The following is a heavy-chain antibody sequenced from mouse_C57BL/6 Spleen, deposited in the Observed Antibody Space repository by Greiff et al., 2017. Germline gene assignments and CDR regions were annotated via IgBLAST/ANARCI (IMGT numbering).Heavy chain of an antibody. D-gene: IGHD3-3*01. CDR2: IHPSDSDT. CDR3: ALGAGTWGAFDY. V-gene: IGHV1-74*01. J-gene: IGHJ2*01. CDR1: GYTFTSYW. Sequence: QVQLQQPGADLVKPGASVKVSCKASGYTFTSYWMHWVKQRPGQGLEWIGRIHPSDSDTNYNQTFKGKATLTVDKSSSTAYMQLSSLTSEDSAVYYWALGAGTWGAFDYWGQGTTLTVSS.